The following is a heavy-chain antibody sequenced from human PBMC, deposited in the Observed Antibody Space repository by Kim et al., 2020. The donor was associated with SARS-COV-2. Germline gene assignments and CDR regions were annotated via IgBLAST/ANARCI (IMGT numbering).Heavy chain of an antibody. J-gene: IGHJ4*02. CDR2: ISSSGSTI. Sequence: GGSLRLSCAASGFTFSSYEMNWVRQAPGKGLEWVSYISSSGSTIYYADSVKGRFTISRDNAKNSLYLQMNSLRAEDTAVYYCASVQYYYDSSGYSDYWGQGTLVTVSS. V-gene: IGHV3-48*03. D-gene: IGHD3-22*01. CDR3: ASVQYYYDSSGYSDY. CDR1: GFTFSSYE.